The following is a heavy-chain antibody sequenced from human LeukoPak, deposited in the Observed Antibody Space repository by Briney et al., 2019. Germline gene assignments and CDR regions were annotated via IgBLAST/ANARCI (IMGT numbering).Heavy chain of an antibody. D-gene: IGHD1-26*01. Sequence: GSVKLSCTASGYTFTGYYMRWVRQAPGQGLEWMGWINPNSGGTNYAQKFQGRVTMTKDTSISTAYMELSRLRSDATAVYYWARDSQWELPEYFQHWGQGTLGTVSS. CDR2: INPNSGGT. V-gene: IGHV1-2*02. J-gene: IGHJ1*01. CDR3: ARDSQWELPEYFQH. CDR1: GYTFTGYY.